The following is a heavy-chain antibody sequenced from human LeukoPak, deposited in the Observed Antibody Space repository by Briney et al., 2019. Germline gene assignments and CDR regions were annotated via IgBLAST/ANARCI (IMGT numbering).Heavy chain of an antibody. Sequence: SVSVSCKTSGYTFGSYGISWVRQAPGQGLEWMGWISSYNDKTKYAQKFQGRVTMTTDTSTSTAYMELRSLRSDDTAVYYCARDHVVVAADSDNWGDGNLVTVSS. CDR2: ISSYNDKT. CDR1: GYTFGSYG. CDR3: ARDHVVVAADSDN. D-gene: IGHD2-15*01. V-gene: IGHV1-18*01. J-gene: IGHJ4*01.